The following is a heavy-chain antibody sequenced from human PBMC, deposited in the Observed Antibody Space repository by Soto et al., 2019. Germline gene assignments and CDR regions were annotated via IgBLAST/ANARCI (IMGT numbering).Heavy chain of an antibody. CDR2: IYDREST. CDR1: GGSMNIGYYV. J-gene: IGHJ4*02. D-gene: IGHD2-21*01. Sequence: SETLSLTCSVSGGSMNIGYYVWSWIRQPPGKGLEWIGFIYDRESTNNNPSLQSRVTMSVDTSKNQFSLKLTSVNTADTAIYYCTRGGDPYKTGHWGQGTLVTVSS. CDR3: TRGGDPYKTGH. V-gene: IGHV4-61*01.